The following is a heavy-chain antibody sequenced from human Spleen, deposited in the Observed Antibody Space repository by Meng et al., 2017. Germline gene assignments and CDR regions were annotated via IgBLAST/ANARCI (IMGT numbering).Heavy chain of an antibody. D-gene: IGHD1-1*01. CDR1: GYTFSNYW. CDR2: INPGDSDT. J-gene: IGHJ6*02. V-gene: IGHV5-51*01. CDR3: ARRPLDSYAMDV. Sequence: KVSCKGSGYTFSNYWIGWVRQMPGKGLEWMGIINPGDSDTRYRPSFQGHVTISADKSTSTAFLQWSSLRASDTAIYYCARRPLDSYAMDVWGQGTTVTVSS.